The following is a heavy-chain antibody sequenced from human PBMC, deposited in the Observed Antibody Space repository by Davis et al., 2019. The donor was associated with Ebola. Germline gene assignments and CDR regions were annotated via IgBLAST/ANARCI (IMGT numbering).Heavy chain of an antibody. CDR3: AKDRGYEGGYFDY. CDR2: ISYDGSNK. Sequence: GGSLRLSCAASGFTFSSYGMHWVRQAPGKGLEWVAVISYDGSNKYYADSVKGRFTISRDNSKNTLYLQMNSLRAEDTAVYYCAKDRGYEGGYFDYWGQGTLVTVSS. D-gene: IGHD5-12*01. CDR1: GFTFSSYG. J-gene: IGHJ4*02. V-gene: IGHV3-30*18.